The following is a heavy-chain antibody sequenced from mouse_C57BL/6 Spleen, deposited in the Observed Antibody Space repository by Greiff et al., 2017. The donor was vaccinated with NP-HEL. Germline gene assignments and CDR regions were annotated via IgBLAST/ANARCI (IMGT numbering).Heavy chain of an antibody. V-gene: IGHV1-39*01. CDR3: ARGDYDGSNRYFDV. D-gene: IGHD1-1*01. Sequence: LQESGPELVKPGASVKISCKASGYSFTDYNMNWVKQSNGKSLEWIGVINPNYGTTSYNQKFKGKATLTVDQSSSTAYMQLNSLTSEDSAVYYCARGDYDGSNRYFDVWGTGTTVTVSS. CDR1: GYSFTDYN. J-gene: IGHJ1*03. CDR2: INPNYGTT.